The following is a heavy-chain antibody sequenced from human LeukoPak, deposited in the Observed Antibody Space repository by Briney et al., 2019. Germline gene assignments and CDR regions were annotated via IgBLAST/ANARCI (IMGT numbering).Heavy chain of an antibody. V-gene: IGHV4-39*01. D-gene: IGHD4-23*01. Sequence: SETLSLTCTVSGGSINSSSYHWGWIRQPPGKGLEWIGSIYYSGNTYYNPSLKSRVTMSVDTSKKQFSLKLSSVTAADTALYYCARFGYGGKVDYWGQGTLVTVSS. CDR2: IYYSGNT. CDR1: GGSINSSSYH. CDR3: ARFGYGGKVDY. J-gene: IGHJ4*02.